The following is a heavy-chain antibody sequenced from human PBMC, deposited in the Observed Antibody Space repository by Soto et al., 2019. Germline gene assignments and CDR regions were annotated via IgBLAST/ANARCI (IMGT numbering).Heavy chain of an antibody. J-gene: IGHJ6*02. CDR3: AREIGTGKSLGYYGMDV. CDR2: ISAYNGNT. CDR1: GYTFTSYG. V-gene: IGHV1-18*04. Sequence: ASVKVSCKASGYTFTSYGISWVLKAPGQGLEWMGWISAYNGNTNYAQKLQGRVTMTTDTSTSTAYMELRSLRSDDTAVYYCAREIGTGKSLGYYGMDVWGQGTTVTVSS. D-gene: IGHD3-9*01.